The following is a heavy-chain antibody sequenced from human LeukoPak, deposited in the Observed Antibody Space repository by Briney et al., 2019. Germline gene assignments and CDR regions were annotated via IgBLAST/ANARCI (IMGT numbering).Heavy chain of an antibody. CDR3: ARDLGAILWGKRGDAFDI. D-gene: IGHD3-10*01. CDR2: IKQDGSEK. CDR1: GFTFSSYS. V-gene: IGHV3-7*01. Sequence: GGSLRLSCAASGFTFSSYSMSWVRQAPGKGLEWVANIKQDGSEKYYVDSVKGRFTISRDNAKNSLYLQMNSLRAEDTAVYYCARDLGAILWGKRGDAFDIWGQGTMVTVSS. J-gene: IGHJ3*02.